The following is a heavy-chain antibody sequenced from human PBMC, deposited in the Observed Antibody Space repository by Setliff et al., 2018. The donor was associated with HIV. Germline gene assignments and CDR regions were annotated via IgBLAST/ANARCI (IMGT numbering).Heavy chain of an antibody. CDR1: GYTFSGYY. D-gene: IGHD2-15*01. J-gene: IGHJ1*01. V-gene: IGHV1-2*02. CDR3: ARGGGVYCSGGSCYTSVDFQH. Sequence: ASVKVSCKASGYTFSGYYFHWVRQAPGQGLGWMGWINPNSGGTNYAQKFHGRVTMTTDTSISTAYMELTRLKSDDTAVYYCARGGGVYCSGGSCYTSVDFQHWGQGTLVTVSS. CDR2: INPNSGGT.